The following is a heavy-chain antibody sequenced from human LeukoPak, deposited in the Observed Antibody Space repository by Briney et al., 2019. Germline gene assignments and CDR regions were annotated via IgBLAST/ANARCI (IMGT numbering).Heavy chain of an antibody. CDR3: ARTNNAYSSGWYLGTTDY. D-gene: IGHD6-19*01. CDR2: IKTDGSTT. V-gene: IGHV3-74*01. CDR1: GFTFSSCW. J-gene: IGHJ4*02. Sequence: PGGSLRLSCAVSGFTFSSCWMHWVRQAPGKGLVWVSHIKTDGSTTAYADSVKGRFTISRDNAKNTLYLQMNSLRAEDTALYYCARTNNAYSSGWYLGTTDYWGQGTLVTVSS.